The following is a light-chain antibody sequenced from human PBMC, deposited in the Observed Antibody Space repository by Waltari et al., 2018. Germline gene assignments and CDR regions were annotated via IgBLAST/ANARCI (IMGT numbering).Light chain of an antibody. CDR3: MQALQAPLT. Sequence: DIVMTQSPLSLPVTPGEPASISCRSSRSLLHSNGYNYLDWYLQKPGHSHQLLIYLGSDRASGVPDRCSGSGSGTDFTLKISRVEAEAVGVYYCMQALQAPLTFGGGTKVEIK. V-gene: IGKV2-28*01. CDR2: LGS. CDR1: RSLLHSNGYNY. J-gene: IGKJ4*01.